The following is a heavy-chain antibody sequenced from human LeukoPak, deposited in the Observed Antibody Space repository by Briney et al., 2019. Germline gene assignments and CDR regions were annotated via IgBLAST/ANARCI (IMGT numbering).Heavy chain of an antibody. CDR3: ARALLNCGGDCYPYYFDY. Sequence: PSETLSLTCTVSGYSISSGYHWGWIRQPPGKGLEWIGSIYHSGSTYYNPSLKSRVTISVDTSKNQFSLKLSSVTAADTAVYYCARALLNCGGDCYPYYFDYWGQGTLVTVSS. V-gene: IGHV4-38-2*02. D-gene: IGHD2-21*01. CDR1: GYSISSGYH. J-gene: IGHJ4*02. CDR2: IYHSGST.